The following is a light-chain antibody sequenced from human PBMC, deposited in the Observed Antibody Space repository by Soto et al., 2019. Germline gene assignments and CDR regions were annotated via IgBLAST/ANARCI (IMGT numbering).Light chain of an antibody. J-gene: IGKJ4*01. CDR3: QQYNNWPLT. V-gene: IGKV3-15*01. CDR1: HRVSSY. CDR2: ATS. Sequence: IVMTQSPATLSVSRGERAALAFRASHRVSSYLAWYQQKPGQAPRLLISATSTRATGIPARFSGSGSGTEFTLTISSLPSEDFAVYYCQQYNNWPLTFCGGTKV.